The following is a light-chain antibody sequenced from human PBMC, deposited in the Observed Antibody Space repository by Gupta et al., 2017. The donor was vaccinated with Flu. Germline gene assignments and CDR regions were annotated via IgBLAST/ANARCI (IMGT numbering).Light chain of an antibody. Sequence: QSSPPPPRPVSGSPGQPVTISSSGTSNDVGCYNRVSWYEQRPGKAPKLILYDVTERPSGVPDRFSGSKSGNTASLTISGLQADDEADYYCSSHAGRVTWVFGTGTTVTVL. V-gene: IGLV2-11*01. CDR3: SSHAGRVTWV. J-gene: IGLJ1*01. CDR2: DVT. CDR1: SNDVGCYNR.